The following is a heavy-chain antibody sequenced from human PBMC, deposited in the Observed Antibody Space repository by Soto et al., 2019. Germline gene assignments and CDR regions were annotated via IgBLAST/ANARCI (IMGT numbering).Heavy chain of an antibody. D-gene: IGHD6-19*01. CDR2: ISYDGSNK. Sequence: QVPLVESGGGVGQPGRSLRLSCAASGFTFSSYGMHWVRQAPGKGLEWVAVISYDGSNKYYADSVKGRFTISRDNSKNTLYLQMNSLRAEDTAVYYCAIYSSGWYPLDYWGQGTLVTVSS. CDR1: GFTFSSYG. V-gene: IGHV3-30*03. CDR3: AIYSSGWYPLDY. J-gene: IGHJ4*02.